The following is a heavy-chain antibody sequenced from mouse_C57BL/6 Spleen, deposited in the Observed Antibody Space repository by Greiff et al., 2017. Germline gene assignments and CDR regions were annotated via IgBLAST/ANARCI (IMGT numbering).Heavy chain of an antibody. J-gene: IGHJ2*01. D-gene: IGHD2-3*01. CDR2: INPGSGGT. V-gene: IGHV1-54*01. CDR3: ARGYEGYFDY. CDR1: GYAFTNYL. Sequence: VQLQQSGAELVRPGTSVKLSCKASGYAFTNYLIEWVKQRPGQGLEWIGVINPGSGGTNYNEKFKGKATLTADKSSSTAYMQLSSLTSEDSAVYFCARGYEGYFDYWGQGTTLTVSS.